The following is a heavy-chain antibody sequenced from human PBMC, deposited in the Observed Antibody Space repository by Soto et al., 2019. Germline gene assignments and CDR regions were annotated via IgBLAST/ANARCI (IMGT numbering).Heavy chain of an antibody. CDR2: IYYSGST. CDR1: GGSISSSSYY. Sequence: SETLSLTCTVSGGSISSSSYYWGWIRQPPGKGLEWIGSIYYSGSTYYNPSLKSRVTISVDTSKNQFSLKLSSVTAADTAVYYCARRDINDYGDPDETQHDAFDIWGQGTMVTVSS. D-gene: IGHD4-17*01. V-gene: IGHV4-39*01. CDR3: ARRDINDYGDPDETQHDAFDI. J-gene: IGHJ3*02.